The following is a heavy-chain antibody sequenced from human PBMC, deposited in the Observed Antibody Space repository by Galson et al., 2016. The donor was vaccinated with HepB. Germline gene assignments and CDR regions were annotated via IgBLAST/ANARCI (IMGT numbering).Heavy chain of an antibody. CDR3: ARDPSLRNGMNV. J-gene: IGHJ6*02. CDR1: GLSVSDAY. CDR2: LYAGGET. V-gene: IGHV3-66*01. Sequence: SLRLSCAASGLSVSDAYMNWVRQAPGKGLEWVSVLYAGGETYYADSLRGRFTISRDNFKNILYLQMNSLRVEDTAVYYCARDPSLRNGMNVWGQGTTVTVSS.